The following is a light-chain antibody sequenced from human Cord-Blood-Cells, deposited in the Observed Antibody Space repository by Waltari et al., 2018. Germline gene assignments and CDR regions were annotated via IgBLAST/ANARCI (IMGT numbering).Light chain of an antibody. CDR1: SSNIGSNY. Sequence: QSVLTQPPSASGTPGQRVTISCSGSSSNIGSNYVYWYQQLPGTDPKLLIYRNNRGPSGVPDRFSGSKSGTSASLAISGLRSEDGAEYYCAAWDDSLSGWVFGGGTKLTVL. J-gene: IGLJ3*02. V-gene: IGLV1-47*01. CDR3: AAWDDSLSGWV. CDR2: RNN.